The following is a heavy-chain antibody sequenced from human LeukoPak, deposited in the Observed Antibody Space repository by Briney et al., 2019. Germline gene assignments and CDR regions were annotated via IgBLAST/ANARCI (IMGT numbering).Heavy chain of an antibody. CDR1: GGSFSGYY. Sequence: PSETLSLTCAVYGGSFSGYYWSWIRQPPGKGLEWIGEINHSGSTNYNPSLKSRVTISVDTSKNQFSLKLSSVTAADTAVYYCARGGVRYSYGPYYLDYWGQGTLVTVSS. V-gene: IGHV4-34*01. D-gene: IGHD5-18*01. CDR3: ARGGVRYSYGPYYLDY. CDR2: INHSGST. J-gene: IGHJ4*02.